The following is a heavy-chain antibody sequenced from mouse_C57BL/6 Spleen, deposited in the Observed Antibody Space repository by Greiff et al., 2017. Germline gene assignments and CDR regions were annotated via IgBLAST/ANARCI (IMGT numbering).Heavy chain of an antibody. D-gene: IGHD1-1*01. Sequence: DVMLVESGGGLVKPGGSLKLSCAASGFTFSDYGMHWVRQAPEKGLEWVAYISSGSSTIYYADTVKGRFTISRDNAKNTLFLQMTSLRSEETAMYYCARQDYYGSSSYFDYWGQGTTLTVSS. CDR1: GFTFSDYG. CDR2: ISSGSSTI. CDR3: ARQDYYGSSSYFDY. V-gene: IGHV5-17*01. J-gene: IGHJ2*01.